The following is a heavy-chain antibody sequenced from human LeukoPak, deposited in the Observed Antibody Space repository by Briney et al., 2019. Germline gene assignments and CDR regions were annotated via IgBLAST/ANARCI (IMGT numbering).Heavy chain of an antibody. CDR3: AGGPTIVVVPAAINV. V-gene: IGHV3-23*01. CDR2: ISGSGSST. CDR1: GFTFSSYA. J-gene: IGHJ6*02. D-gene: IGHD2-2*01. Sequence: GGSLRLSCAASGFTFSSYAMSWVRQAPGKGLEWVSAISGSGSSTYYADSVKGRFTISRDNAKNSLYLQMNSLRAGDTAVYYCAGGPTIVVVPAAINVWGQGTTVTVSS.